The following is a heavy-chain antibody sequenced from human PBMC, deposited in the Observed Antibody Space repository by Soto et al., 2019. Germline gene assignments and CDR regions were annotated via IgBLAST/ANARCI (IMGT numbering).Heavy chain of an antibody. D-gene: IGHD4-17*01. CDR2: IWYDGSNK. V-gene: IGHV3-33*01. J-gene: IGHJ4*02. CDR3: ARADDYGVHFDY. CDR1: GFTFSSYG. Sequence: QVQLVESGGGVVQPGRSLRLSCAASGFTFSSYGIHWVRQAPGKGLEWVAVIWYDGSNKYYADSVKGRFTISRDNSKNTLYLQMNSLRAEDTAVYYCARADDYGVHFDYWGQGTLVTASS.